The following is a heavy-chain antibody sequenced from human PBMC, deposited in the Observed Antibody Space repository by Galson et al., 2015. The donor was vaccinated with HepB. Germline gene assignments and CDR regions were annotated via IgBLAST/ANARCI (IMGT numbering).Heavy chain of an antibody. CDR3: AKELFSLREYKVGAIVPSEQYGIDV. CDR1: GFSFFDYA. J-gene: IGHJ6*02. CDR2: ISDSGDTT. V-gene: IGHV3-23*01. Sequence: SLRLSCATSGFSFFDYAMSWVRQAPGKGLEWVSVISDSGDTTNYADSVKGRFIISRDNSKNILYLQMNSLRDEDTAVYYCAKELFSLREYKVGAIVPSEQYGIDVWGQGTTVTVSS. D-gene: IGHD5-12*01.